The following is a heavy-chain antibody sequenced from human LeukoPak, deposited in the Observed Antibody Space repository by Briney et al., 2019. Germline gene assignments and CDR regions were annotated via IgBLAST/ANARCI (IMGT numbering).Heavy chain of an antibody. CDR2: INPSGGST. CDR3: ARGGPVGATKDDAFDI. Sequence: ASVKVSRKASGYTFTSYGISWVRQAPGQGLEWMGIINPSGGSTSYAQKFQGRVTMTRDTSTSTVYMELSSLRSEDTAVYYCARGGPVGATKDDAFDIWGQGTMVTVSS. V-gene: IGHV1-46*01. D-gene: IGHD1-26*01. CDR1: GYTFTSYG. J-gene: IGHJ3*02.